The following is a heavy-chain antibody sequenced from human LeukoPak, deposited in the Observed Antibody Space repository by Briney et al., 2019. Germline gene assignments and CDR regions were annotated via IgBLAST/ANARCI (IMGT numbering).Heavy chain of an antibody. CDR2: IYYSGST. Sequence: SETLSLTCTVSGGSISSGGYYWSCIRQHPGKGLEWSGYIYYSGSTYYNPSLKSRVTISVDTSKNQFSLKLSSVTAADTAVYYCARVPCITIFGVVIMGAFDIWGQGTMVTVSS. D-gene: IGHD3-3*01. CDR3: ARVPCITIFGVVIMGAFDI. J-gene: IGHJ3*02. V-gene: IGHV4-31*03. CDR1: GGSISSGGYY.